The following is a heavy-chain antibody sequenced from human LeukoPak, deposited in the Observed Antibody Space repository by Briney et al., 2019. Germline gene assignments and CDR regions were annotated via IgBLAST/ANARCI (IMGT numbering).Heavy chain of an antibody. CDR2: IYYSGST. CDR3: ARVVCSSTSCPRGNAFDI. Sequence: PSETLSLTCTVSGSINNYYWSWIRQPPGKGLEWIGYIYYSGSTNYNPSLKGRVTISVDTSKNQFSLNLSSVTAADTAVYYCARVVCSSTSCPRGNAFDIWGQGTMVTVSS. CDR1: GSINNYY. V-gene: IGHV4-59*01. D-gene: IGHD2-2*01. J-gene: IGHJ3*02.